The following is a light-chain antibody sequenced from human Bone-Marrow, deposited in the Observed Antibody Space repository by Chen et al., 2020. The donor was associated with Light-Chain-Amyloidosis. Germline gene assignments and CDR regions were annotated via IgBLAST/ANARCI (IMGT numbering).Light chain of an antibody. V-gene: IGLV3-25*03. Sequence: SYELTQPPSVSVSPGQTARITCSGDDLPTKYAYWYQQKPGQAPGLEIHRDTERPSGISERFSGSSSGTTATLTISGVQAEDEADYHCQSADSSGTYEVIFGGGTKLTVL. CDR3: QSADSSGTYEVI. CDR2: RDT. CDR1: DLPTKY. J-gene: IGLJ2*01.